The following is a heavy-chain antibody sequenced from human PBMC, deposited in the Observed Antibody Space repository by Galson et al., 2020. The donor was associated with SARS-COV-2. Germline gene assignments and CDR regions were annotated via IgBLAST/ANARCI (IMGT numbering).Heavy chain of an antibody. CDR3: FVSAPSVVPAASADY. D-gene: IGHD2-2*01. CDR2: IYHSGST. CDR1: GGSISSGGYS. J-gene: IGHJ4*02. V-gene: IGHV4-30-2*01. Sequence: SQTLSLTCAVSGGSISSGGYSWSWIRQPPGKGLAWIGYIYHSGSTYYNPSLKSRVTISVDRSKNQFSLKLSSVTAADTAVYYCFVSAPSVVPAASADYWGQGTLVTVSS.